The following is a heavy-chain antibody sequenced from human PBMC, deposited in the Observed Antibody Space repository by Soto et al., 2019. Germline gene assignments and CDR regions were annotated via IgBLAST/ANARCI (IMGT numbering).Heavy chain of an antibody. CDR1: GGTFSSYT. V-gene: IGHV1-69*02. CDR3: ARSGSVAVASVNLFDP. J-gene: IGHJ5*02. D-gene: IGHD6-19*01. CDR2: IIPILGIA. Sequence: QVQLVQSGAEVKKPGSSVKVSCKASGGTFSSYTISWVRQAPGQGLEWMGRIIPILGIANYAQKFQGRVTITADKPTSTAYMELSSLRSEDTAVYYCARSGSVAVASVNLFDPCGQGTLVTVSS.